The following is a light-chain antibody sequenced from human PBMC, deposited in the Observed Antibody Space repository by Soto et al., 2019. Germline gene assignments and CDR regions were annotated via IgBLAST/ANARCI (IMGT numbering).Light chain of an antibody. J-gene: IGKJ5*01. CDR3: HQYDILPIT. Sequence: DIQMTQSPSSLFASVGDRVTITCQATQDINIYLNWYQQKPGKAPNLLIYDASNLEIGVPSRFSGSGSGIHFTFTISSLQTEDIGTYYCHQYDILPITFGRGTRLEIK. V-gene: IGKV1-33*01. CDR1: QDINIY. CDR2: DAS.